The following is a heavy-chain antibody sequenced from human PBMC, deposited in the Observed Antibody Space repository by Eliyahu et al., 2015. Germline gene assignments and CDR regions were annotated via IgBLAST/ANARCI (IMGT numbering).Heavy chain of an antibody. D-gene: IGHD1-26*01. CDR3: ARDLSLGIVQV. CDR2: INPNSGDT. CDR1: GYNFIGHS. J-gene: IGHJ3*01. V-gene: IGHV1-2*02. Sequence: QVKLVQXGAEVKKPGASVKVSCMASGYNFIGHSXHWVRQAPGKGPEWMAWINPNSGDTIYAQNFQDRITVTRDTSVNTAYLELRSLKSDDTAMYYCARDLSLGIVQVWGQGTLVTVSS.